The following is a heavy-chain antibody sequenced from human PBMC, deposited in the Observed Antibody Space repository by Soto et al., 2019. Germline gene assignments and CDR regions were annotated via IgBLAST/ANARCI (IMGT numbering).Heavy chain of an antibody. Sequence: QVQLVESGGGVVQPGRSLRLSCAASEFTFSNYGMHWVRQAPGKGLEWVAVILNDGSNRYHADSVKDRFTISRDNSKNTLYLQMNSLRAEETAVYYCARDDEYSGNGMDVW. CDR2: ILNDGSNR. J-gene: IGHJ6*01. V-gene: IGHV3-33*01. CDR1: EFTFSNYG. CDR3: ARDDEYSGNGMDV. D-gene: IGHD3-10*01.